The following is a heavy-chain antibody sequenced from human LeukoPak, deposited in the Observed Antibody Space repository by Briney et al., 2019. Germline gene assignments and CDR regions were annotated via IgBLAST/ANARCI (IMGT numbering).Heavy chain of an antibody. V-gene: IGHV3-64D*06. CDR1: GFTFNSYA. J-gene: IGHJ4*02. CDR2: ISSNGGTT. CDR3: VKALSSTVTTKRKFDY. D-gene: IGHD4-17*01. Sequence: GGSLRLSCSASGFTFNSYAMHWVRQAPGKGLEYVSAISSNGGTTYHADSVKGRFTISRDNSPNTLYLQMSSLRDEDTAVYYCVKALSSTVTTKRKFDYWGQGTLVTVSS.